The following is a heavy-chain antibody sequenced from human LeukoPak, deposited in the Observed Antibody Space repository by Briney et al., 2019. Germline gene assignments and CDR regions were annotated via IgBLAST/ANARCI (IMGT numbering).Heavy chain of an antibody. D-gene: IGHD3-22*01. CDR3: ARDSLYYYDSSGFDY. J-gene: IGHJ4*02. Sequence: GSVKVSCKASGYTFTSYLMHSVRQAPGQGLEWMGIINPSGGSTSYAQKFQGRVTMTRDTSTSTVYMELSSLRSEDTAVYYCARDSLYYYDSSGFDYWGQGTLVTVSS. V-gene: IGHV1-46*01. CDR2: INPSGGST. CDR1: GYTFTSYL.